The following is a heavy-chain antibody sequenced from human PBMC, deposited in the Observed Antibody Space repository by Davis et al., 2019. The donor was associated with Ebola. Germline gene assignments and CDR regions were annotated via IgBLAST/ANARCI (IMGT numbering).Heavy chain of an antibody. CDR3: AKYKSLYGGDSFDL. D-gene: IGHD1-1*01. J-gene: IGHJ4*02. Sequence: AASVKVSCKASGYTFTSYAMNWVRQAPGRGLEYMGWINTKTGNPTFAPGFTGRFVFSLDTSVNTAYLQISSLQAEDTAVYYCAKYKSLYGGDSFDLWGQGTLVTVSS. CDR2: INTKTGNP. V-gene: IGHV7-4-1*02. CDR1: GYTFTSYA.